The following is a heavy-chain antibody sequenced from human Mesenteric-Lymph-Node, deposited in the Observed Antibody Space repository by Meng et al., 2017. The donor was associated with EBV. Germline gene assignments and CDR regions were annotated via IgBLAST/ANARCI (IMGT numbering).Heavy chain of an antibody. Sequence: QVVQSGAEVKKPGASVKVSCKASGYSFTDNYLHWVRQSPEQRLELMGLINPNSGDTNDAQKFQGWVTMTRDPSINIAYMDLSRLRSDATAVYYCATLPAASTPHFSSWGQGTLVTVSS. CDR1: GYSFTDNY. CDR3: ATLPAASTPHFSS. V-gene: IGHV1-2*04. D-gene: IGHD2-2*01. J-gene: IGHJ4*02. CDR2: INPNSGDT.